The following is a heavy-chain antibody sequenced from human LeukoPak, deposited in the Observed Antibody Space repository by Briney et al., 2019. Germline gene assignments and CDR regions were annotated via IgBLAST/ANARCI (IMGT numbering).Heavy chain of an antibody. Sequence: PGGSLRLSCTASGFTFGDYAMSWFRQAPGKGLEWVGFIRSKAYGGTTEYAASVKGRFTISRDDSKSIAYLQMNSLKTEDTAVYYCTRDRVRLGEMATILGYYYYYMDVWGKGTTVTVSS. CDR1: GFTFGDYA. V-gene: IGHV3-49*03. D-gene: IGHD5-24*01. CDR3: TRDRVRLGEMATILGYYYYYMDV. CDR2: IRSKAYGGTT. J-gene: IGHJ6*03.